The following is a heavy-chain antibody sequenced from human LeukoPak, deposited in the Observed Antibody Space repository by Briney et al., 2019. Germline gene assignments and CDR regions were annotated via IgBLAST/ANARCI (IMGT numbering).Heavy chain of an antibody. Sequence: TGGSLRLSCVASGFTFNNYGMHWVRQAPGKGLEWVAIIWFDGSGTYYADSVKGRVTFSRDNSKNTLYLQMNSLRAEDTAMYYCARHASTHYFDSWGQGTLVTVSS. V-gene: IGHV3-33*01. CDR3: ARHASTHYFDS. J-gene: IGHJ4*02. CDR1: GFTFNNYG. CDR2: IWFDGSGT. D-gene: IGHD2/OR15-2a*01.